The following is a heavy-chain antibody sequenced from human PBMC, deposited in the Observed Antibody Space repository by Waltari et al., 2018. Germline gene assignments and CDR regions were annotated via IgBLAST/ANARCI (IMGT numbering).Heavy chain of an antibody. V-gene: IGHV3-72*01. D-gene: IGHD2-8*01. Sequence: VQLVESAGGLVQPGGSLRLSLSGSGFTLSASSLARVRQAPGKGLEWVGRVTKKVNSYTTEYAASVKGRFTISRDDSKNSLYLQMNSLKTEDTAVYYCARGANVDLSRYGMDVWGQGTTVTVSS. CDR3: ARGANVDLSRYGMDV. CDR1: GFTLSASS. CDR2: VTKKVNSYTT. J-gene: IGHJ6*02.